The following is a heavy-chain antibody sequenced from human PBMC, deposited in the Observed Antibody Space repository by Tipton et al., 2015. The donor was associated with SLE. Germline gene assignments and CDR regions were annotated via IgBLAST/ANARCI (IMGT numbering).Heavy chain of an antibody. V-gene: IGHV3-20*01. D-gene: IGHD1-26*01. Sequence: SLRLSCAASGLTFDDSDMSWVRQVPGRGLEWVSSINWSGDSTYYVDSVKGRFTISRDNAKSSLYLQMNSLRAEDTALYLCARVVWSYGTVDFWGRGTLVTVSS. CDR2: INWSGDST. CDR1: GLTFDDSD. CDR3: ARVVWSYGTVDF. J-gene: IGHJ4*02.